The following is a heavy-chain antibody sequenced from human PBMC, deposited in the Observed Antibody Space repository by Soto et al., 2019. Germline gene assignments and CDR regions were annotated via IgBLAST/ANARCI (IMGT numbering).Heavy chain of an antibody. CDR2: IYYSGST. CDR1: GGSISTYY. J-gene: IGHJ3*02. Sequence: SETLSLTCTVSGGSISTYYWSWIRQPPGKGLEWIGDIYYSGSTNYNPSLNSRVTISLDTSKNQFSLKLSSVTAADTAVFYCARLEGYSSGRGAFDIWGQGTMVTVSS. CDR3: ARLEGYSSGRGAFDI. D-gene: IGHD6-19*01. V-gene: IGHV4-59*08.